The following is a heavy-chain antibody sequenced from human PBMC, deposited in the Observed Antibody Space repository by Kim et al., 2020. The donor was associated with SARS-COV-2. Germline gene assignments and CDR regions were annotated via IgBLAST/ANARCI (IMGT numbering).Heavy chain of an antibody. D-gene: IGHD6-13*01. CDR2: IYYSGST. J-gene: IGHJ5*02. V-gene: IGHV4-59*13. CDR1: GGSISSYY. CDR3: ARVHFYSSSWYWRWFDP. Sequence: SETLSLTCTVSGGSISSYYWSWIRQPPGKGLEWIGYIYYSGSTNYNPSLKSRVTISVDTSKNQFSLKLSSVTAADTAVYYCARVHFYSSSWYWRWFDPWGQGTLVTVSS.